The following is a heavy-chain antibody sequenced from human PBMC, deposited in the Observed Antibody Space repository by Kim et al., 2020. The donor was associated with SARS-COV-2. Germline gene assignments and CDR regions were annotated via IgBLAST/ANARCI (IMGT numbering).Heavy chain of an antibody. CDR3: ARGILGSGYGTTRGWNY. Sequence: SETLSLTCAVYGGSFSGYYWGWIRQPPGKGLEWIGEINHSGSTNYNPSLKSRVTISVDTSKSQFSLKVTSVTAADTAIYYCARGILGSGYGTTRGWNYWGQGTLVTVSS. CDR1: GGSFSGYY. CDR2: INHSGST. J-gene: IGHJ4*02. D-gene: IGHD2-8*01. V-gene: IGHV4-34*01.